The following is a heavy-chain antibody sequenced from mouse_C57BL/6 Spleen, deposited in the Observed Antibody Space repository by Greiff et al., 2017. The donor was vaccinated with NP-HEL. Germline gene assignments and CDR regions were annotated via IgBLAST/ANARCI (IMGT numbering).Heavy chain of an antibody. J-gene: IGHJ2*01. Sequence: EVQLQQSGPVLVKPGASVKMSCKASGYTFTDYYMNWVKQSHGKSLEWIGVINPYNGGTSYNQKFKGKATLTVDKSSSTAYMELNSLTSEDSAVYYCARADYYGSSHYYAMDYWGQGTTLTVSS. CDR3: ARADYYGSSHYYAMDY. V-gene: IGHV1-19*01. CDR1: GYTFTDYY. D-gene: IGHD1-1*01. CDR2: INPYNGGT.